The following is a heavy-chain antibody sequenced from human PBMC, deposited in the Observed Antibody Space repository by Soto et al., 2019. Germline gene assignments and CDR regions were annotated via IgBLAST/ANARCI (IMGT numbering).Heavy chain of an antibody. D-gene: IGHD3-10*01. J-gene: IGHJ4*02. V-gene: IGHV1-69*04. CDR2: INPILSMS. Sequence: GASVKVSCKASGYTFTTYGITWVRQAPGQGLEWMGRINPILSMSNYAQKFQGRVTITADKSTSTAYMELSSLRSDDTAMYYCATNYGSGYRAFDYWGQGALVTVSS. CDR3: ATNYGSGYRAFDY. CDR1: GYTFTTYG.